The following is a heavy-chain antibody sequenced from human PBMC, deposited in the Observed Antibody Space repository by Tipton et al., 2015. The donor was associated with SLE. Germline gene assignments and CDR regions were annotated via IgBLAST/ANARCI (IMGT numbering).Heavy chain of an antibody. J-gene: IGHJ2*01. CDR1: GGSISSYY. Sequence: TLSLTCTVSGGSISSYYWSWIRQPPGKGLEWIGYIYYSGSTYYNPSLKSRVTISVDTSKNQFSLKLTSVTAADTAVYYCATSREGLARDWYFDLWGRGTLVTVSS. V-gene: IGHV4-59*12. CDR2: IYYSGST. CDR3: ATSREGLARDWYFDL. D-gene: IGHD1-26*01.